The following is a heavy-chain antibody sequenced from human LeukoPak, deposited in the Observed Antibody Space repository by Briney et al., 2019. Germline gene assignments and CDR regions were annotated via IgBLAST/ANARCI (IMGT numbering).Heavy chain of an antibody. V-gene: IGHV5-51*01. CDR3: ARSDGSGRGGDDC. Sequence: KVSCKASGGTFSSYAISWVRQMPGKGLEWMGIIYPGDSDTRYSPSFQGHVTITADKSISTAYLQWNSLKASDTAMYYCARSDGSGRGGDDCWGQGTLVTVSS. J-gene: IGHJ4*02. D-gene: IGHD3-10*01. CDR1: GGTFSSYA. CDR2: IYPGDSDT.